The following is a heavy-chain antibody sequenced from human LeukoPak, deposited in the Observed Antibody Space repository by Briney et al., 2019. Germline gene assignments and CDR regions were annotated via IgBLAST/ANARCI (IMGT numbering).Heavy chain of an antibody. V-gene: IGHV3-74*01. Sequence: GGSLRLSCAASGVTFNSYWFHWVRQAPGKGLVWVSRINSDVSDTIYADSVKGRLTISRDNAKSTVYLQMNSLKAEDTAVYYCARGGYHHGFDIWGQGTMVTVSS. CDR2: INSDVSDT. D-gene: IGHD2-15*01. J-gene: IGHJ3*02. CDR1: GVTFNSYW. CDR3: ARGGYHHGFDI.